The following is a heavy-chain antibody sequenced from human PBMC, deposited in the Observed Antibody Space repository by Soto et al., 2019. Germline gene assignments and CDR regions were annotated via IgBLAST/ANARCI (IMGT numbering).Heavy chain of an antibody. J-gene: IGHJ6*02. D-gene: IGHD3-16*02. CDR1: GGTFSSYA. Sequence: QVQLVQSGAEVKKPGSSVKVSCKASGGTFSSYAISWVRQAPGQGLEWMGGIIPIFGTANYAQKFQGRVTITGDESTSTAYRELSSLGSEDTGVYYCARDYLEVLLGELSPIHYYYYGMDVWGQGTTVTVSS. CDR2: IIPIFGTA. CDR3: ARDYLEVLLGELSPIHYYYYGMDV. V-gene: IGHV1-69*12.